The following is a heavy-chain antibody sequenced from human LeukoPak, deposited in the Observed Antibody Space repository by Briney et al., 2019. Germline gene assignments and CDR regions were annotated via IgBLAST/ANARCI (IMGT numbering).Heavy chain of an antibody. CDR1: GFTFSSYS. D-gene: IGHD2-15*01. J-gene: IGHJ4*02. Sequence: GGSLRLSCAASGFTFSSYSMNWVRQAPGKGLEWVSSISSSSSYIYYADSVKGRFTISRDNAENSLYLQMNSLRAEDTAVYYCARDWCSGGSCYFPIDYWGQGTLVTVSS. V-gene: IGHV3-21*01. CDR2: ISSSSSYI. CDR3: ARDWCSGGSCYFPIDY.